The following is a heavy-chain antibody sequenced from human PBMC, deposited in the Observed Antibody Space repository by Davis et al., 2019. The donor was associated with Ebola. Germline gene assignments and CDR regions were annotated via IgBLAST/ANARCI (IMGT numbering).Heavy chain of an antibody. CDR3: AGDIEGYGSGIVYYYGMDV. CDR2: ISGRGGST. CDR1: GFTFSSYA. Sequence: GGSLRLSCAASGFTFSSYAMSWVRQAPGKGLEWVSAISGRGGSTYYADSVKGRFTISRDNSKNTLYLQMNSLRAEDTAVYYCAGDIEGYGSGIVYYYGMDVWGQGTTVTVSS. V-gene: IGHV3-23*01. J-gene: IGHJ6*02. D-gene: IGHD3-10*01.